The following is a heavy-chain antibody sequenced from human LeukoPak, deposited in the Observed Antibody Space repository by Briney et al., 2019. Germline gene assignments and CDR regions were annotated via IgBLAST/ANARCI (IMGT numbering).Heavy chain of an antibody. CDR2: INGLSSAI. J-gene: IGHJ4*02. D-gene: IGHD2-21*01. CDR1: GFTFSDYS. CDR3: TRDGRAPDVVPFDH. Sequence: GGSLRLSCAASGFTFSDYSMNWVRQAPGKGPEWVSYINGLSSAIYYADSVRGRFTISRENAKNSLALQMHSLRDEDTAVYSCTRDGRAPDVVPFDHWGQGPLVTVSS. V-gene: IGHV3-48*02.